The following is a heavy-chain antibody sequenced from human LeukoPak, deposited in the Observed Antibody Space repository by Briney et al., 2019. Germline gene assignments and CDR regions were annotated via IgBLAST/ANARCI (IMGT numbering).Heavy chain of an antibody. CDR2: ISSSSSYI. D-gene: IGHD4-17*01. Sequence: GRSLRLSCAASGFTFSSYSMNWVRQAPGKGLEWVSSISSSSSYIYYADSVKGRFTISRDNAKNSLYLQMNSLRAEDTAVYYCARDLDDYGFYFQHWGQGTLVTVSS. V-gene: IGHV3-21*01. CDR3: ARDLDDYGFYFQH. CDR1: GFTFSSYS. J-gene: IGHJ1*01.